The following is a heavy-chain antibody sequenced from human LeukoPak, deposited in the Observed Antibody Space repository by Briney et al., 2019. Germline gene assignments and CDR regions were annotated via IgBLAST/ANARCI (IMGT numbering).Heavy chain of an antibody. CDR3: ARLIEDDAFDI. Sequence: PETLSLTCTVSGGSISRYYWSWIRQPPGKGLEWLGYIYYSGSTNYNPSLKSRVTISVDTSKNQFSLKLSSVTAADTAVYYCARLIEDDAFDIWGQGTMRTVSS. D-gene: IGHD1-26*01. V-gene: IGHV4-59*08. J-gene: IGHJ3*02. CDR2: IYYSGST. CDR1: GGSISRYY.